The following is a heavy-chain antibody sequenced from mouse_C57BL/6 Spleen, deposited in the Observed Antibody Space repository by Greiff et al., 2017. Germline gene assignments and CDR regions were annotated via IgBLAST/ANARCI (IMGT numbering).Heavy chain of an antibody. J-gene: IGHJ2*01. CDR2: INPCSGYT. Sequence: QVQLQQSGAELARPGASVKMSCKASGYTFTSYTMHWVKQRPGQGLEWIGYINPCSGYTKYNQKFKDKATLTADKYSSTAYMPLSSLTSEDSAVYYCARGWITPVVPTGLDYWGQGTTLTVSS. CDR1: GYTFTSYT. D-gene: IGHD1-1*01. CDR3: ARGWITPVVPTGLDY. V-gene: IGHV1-4*01.